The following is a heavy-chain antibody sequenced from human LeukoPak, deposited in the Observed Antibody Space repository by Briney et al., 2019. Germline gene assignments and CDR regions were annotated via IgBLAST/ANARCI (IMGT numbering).Heavy chain of an antibody. D-gene: IGHD3-22*01. CDR2: IIPIFGTA. J-gene: IGHJ3*02. CDR3: ARSDSFGTDAFDI. Sequence: VASVKVSCKASGGTFSSYAISWVRQAPGQGLEWMGGIIPIFGTANYAQKFQGRVTITADESTSTAYMELSSLRSEDTAVYYCARSDSFGTDAFDIWGQGTMVTVPS. V-gene: IGHV1-69*13. CDR1: GGTFSSYA.